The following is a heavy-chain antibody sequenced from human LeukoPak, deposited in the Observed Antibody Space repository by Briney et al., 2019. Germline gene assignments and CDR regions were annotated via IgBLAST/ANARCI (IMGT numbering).Heavy chain of an antibody. CDR3: ARGNDYYYYYMDV. D-gene: IGHD1-1*01. Sequence: ASEKVSCKAFGYTFTSNYMHWVRQAPGQGLEWMGWINPNSGGTSYAQKFQGRVTMTRDTSISTAYMELSRLRSDDTAVYYCARGNDYYYYYMDVWGKGTTVTISS. V-gene: IGHV1-2*02. J-gene: IGHJ6*03. CDR2: INPNSGGT. CDR1: GYTFTSNY.